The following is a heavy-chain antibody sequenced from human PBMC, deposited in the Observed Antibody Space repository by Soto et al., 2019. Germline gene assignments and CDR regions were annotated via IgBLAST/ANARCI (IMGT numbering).Heavy chain of an antibody. J-gene: IGHJ4*02. CDR1: GYAFTSYG. V-gene: IGHV1-18*01. Sequence: QVQLVQSGAEVRKPGASVKVSCKASGYAFTSYGISWVRQAPGQGLEWMGWISVYNGDTDYAQKLQDRVTMTADTSTSTASMELRSLTSDDTAVYYCARSFTVDRYGGNGDYDYWGQGTLVTVSS. D-gene: IGHD4-17*01. CDR3: ARSFTVDRYGGNGDYDY. CDR2: ISVYNGDT.